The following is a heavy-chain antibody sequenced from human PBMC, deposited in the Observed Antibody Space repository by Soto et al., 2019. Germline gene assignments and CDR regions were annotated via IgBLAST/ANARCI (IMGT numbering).Heavy chain of an antibody. Sequence: GASVKVSCKASGGTFSSYAISWVRQAPGQGLEWMGGIIPIFGTANYAQKFQGRVTITADESTSTAYMELSSLRSEDTAVYYCARDGSGYSSMNWFDPWGQGTLVTVSS. CDR1: GGTFSSYA. V-gene: IGHV1-69*13. CDR3: ARDGSGYSSMNWFDP. D-gene: IGHD6-13*01. CDR2: IIPIFGTA. J-gene: IGHJ5*02.